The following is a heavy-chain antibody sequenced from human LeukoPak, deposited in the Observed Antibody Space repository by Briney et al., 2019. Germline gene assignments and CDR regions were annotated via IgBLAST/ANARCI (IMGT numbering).Heavy chain of an antibody. D-gene: IGHD6-19*01. V-gene: IGHV3-30*19. CDR2: ISYDGSNK. CDR1: GFTFRNYG. Sequence: GGSLRLSCAASGFTFRNYGMHWVRQAPGKGLEWVAVISYDGSNKYYADSVKGRFTISRDNSKNTLYLQMNSLRAEDTAVYYCARGSIAVAVFSFDYWGQGTLVTVSS. J-gene: IGHJ4*02. CDR3: ARGSIAVAVFSFDY.